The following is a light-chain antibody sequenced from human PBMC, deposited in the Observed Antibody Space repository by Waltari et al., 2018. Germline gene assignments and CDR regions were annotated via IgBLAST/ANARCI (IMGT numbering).Light chain of an antibody. CDR3: QTGSTDSRV. J-gene: IGLJ3*02. CDR2: LNMHGSN. Sequence: QPEKGPRYLMKLNMHGSNHKRDGIPDRFSGSSSGAERYLSIASVQSEDEADYYCQTGSTDSRVFGGGTKLTVL. V-gene: IGLV4-69*01.